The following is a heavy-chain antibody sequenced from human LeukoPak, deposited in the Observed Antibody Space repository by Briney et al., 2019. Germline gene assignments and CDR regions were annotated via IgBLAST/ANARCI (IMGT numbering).Heavy chain of an antibody. D-gene: IGHD5-12*01. CDR3: ARAVYSGYDSYYYGMDV. CDR1: GGSISSYY. J-gene: IGHJ6*02. Sequence: SETLSLTCTVSGGSISSYYWSWIRQPPGKGLEWIGYIYYSGSTNYNTSLKSRVTISVDTSKNQFSLKLSSVTAADTAVYYCARAVYSGYDSYYYGMDVWGQGTTVTVSS. CDR2: IYYSGST. V-gene: IGHV4-59*01.